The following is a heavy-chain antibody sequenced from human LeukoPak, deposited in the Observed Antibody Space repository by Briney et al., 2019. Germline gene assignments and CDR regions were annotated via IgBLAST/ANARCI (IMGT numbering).Heavy chain of an antibody. CDR2: IIPIFGTA. Sequence: ASVKVSCKASGGTFSSYAISWVRQAPGQGLEWMGGIIPIFGTANYAQKFQGRVTITADKSTSTAYMELSSLRSEDTAVYYCARGERYYYDSSGSPRFDYWGQGTLVTVSS. J-gene: IGHJ4*02. V-gene: IGHV1-69*06. CDR1: GGTFSSYA. CDR3: ARGERYYYDSSGSPRFDY. D-gene: IGHD3-22*01.